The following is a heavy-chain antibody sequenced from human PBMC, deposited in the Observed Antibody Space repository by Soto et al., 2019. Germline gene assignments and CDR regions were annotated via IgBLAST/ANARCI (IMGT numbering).Heavy chain of an antibody. J-gene: IGHJ4*02. Sequence: QVNLVQSGTELKKPGSSVMVSFKVSGGDLSNSGISWVRQAPGQVLEWMGGIFPLLAMVDYSQTFQGRVPISADEPANTAYMALRSLRSGDTAGYYCTTDDGAGFKPWGQGTLVIVSS. CDR1: GGDLSNSG. CDR2: IFPLLAMV. CDR3: TTDDGAGFKP. V-gene: IGHV1-69*04. D-gene: IGHD1-26*01.